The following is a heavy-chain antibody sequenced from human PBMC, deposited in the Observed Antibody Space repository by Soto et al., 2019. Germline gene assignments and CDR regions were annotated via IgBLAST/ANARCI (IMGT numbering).Heavy chain of an antibody. CDR3: AGDIAATGSFEY. CDR2: ISTSGSTI. J-gene: IGHJ4*02. V-gene: IGHV3-48*03. D-gene: IGHD6-13*01. Sequence: GLTLRFPCAASGFTFSRYEKNWVRQAPGKGLEWISYISTSGSTIYYADSVKARFTISRDNAKNSLYLQMNSLRAEDTAVYYSAGDIAATGSFEYLHQVPLVAASS. CDR1: GFTFSRYE.